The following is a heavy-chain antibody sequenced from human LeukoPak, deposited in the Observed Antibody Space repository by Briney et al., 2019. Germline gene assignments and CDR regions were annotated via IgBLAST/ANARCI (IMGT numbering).Heavy chain of an antibody. J-gene: IGHJ4*02. D-gene: IGHD2-21*02. V-gene: IGHV3-72*01. CDR2: IRNKANSYTT. CDR3: AKYCGGDCYALDY. CDR1: GFTFSGHY. Sequence: GGSLRLSCAASGFTFSGHYMDWVRQAPGKGLEWVGRIRNKANSYTTEYAASVKGRFTISRDDSKNSLYLQMNSLKTDDTAVYYCAKYCGGDCYALDYWGQGTLVTVSS.